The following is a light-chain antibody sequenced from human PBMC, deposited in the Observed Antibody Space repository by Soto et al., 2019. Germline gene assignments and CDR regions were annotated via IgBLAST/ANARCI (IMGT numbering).Light chain of an antibody. CDR2: GAS. Sequence: ENVLTQSPDTLSLSPGDRATLSCRASQSVSSRYLAWYQQKPGQAPRLLIYGASSRATGTPDRFSGSGSGTEFTLTISRLEPEDFAVYYCQQYGSSPLYTFGQGTKLEI. J-gene: IGKJ2*01. CDR1: QSVSSRY. CDR3: QQYGSSPLYT. V-gene: IGKV3-20*01.